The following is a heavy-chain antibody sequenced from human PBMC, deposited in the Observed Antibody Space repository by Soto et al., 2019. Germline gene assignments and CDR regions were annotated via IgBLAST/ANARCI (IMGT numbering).Heavy chain of an antibody. CDR2: MNPNSGKA. CDR1: GYTFTSYD. J-gene: IGHJ2*01. D-gene: IGHD2-15*01. Sequence: QVQLVQSGAEVKKPGASVKVSCKASGYTFTSYDINWVRQAAGQGLEWIGWMNPNSGKAVYAQKFQGRVTMAGNTSISTAYMELSSLRSDDTAVYFCVRGLVVVSATYWYFDLWGRGTLVTVSS. V-gene: IGHV1-8*01. CDR3: VRGLVVVSATYWYFDL.